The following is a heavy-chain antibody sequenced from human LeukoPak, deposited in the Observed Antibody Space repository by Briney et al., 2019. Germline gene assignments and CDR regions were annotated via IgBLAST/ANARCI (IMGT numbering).Heavy chain of an antibody. D-gene: IGHD5-24*01. CDR2: ISSHGADT. J-gene: IGHJ4*02. CDR1: GFTFSAYA. Sequence: PGGSLRLSCSASGFTFSAYAFRWVRQAPGKGLEYVSAISSHGADTYYADSLKGRFTISRDNSKSTLYLQMSSLRAEDTAVYYCVRKSRAGYSLDYWGQGTLVTVSS. V-gene: IGHV3-64D*09. CDR3: VRKSRAGYSLDY.